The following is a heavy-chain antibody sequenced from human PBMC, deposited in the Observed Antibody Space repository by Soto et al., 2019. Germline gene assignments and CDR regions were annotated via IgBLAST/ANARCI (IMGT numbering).Heavy chain of an antibody. J-gene: IGHJ6*02. D-gene: IGHD3-3*01. CDR3: ARDNDFWSGYPYYYYGMDV. Sequence: SETLSLTCTVSGGSISSYYWSWIRQPPGKGLEWIGYIYYSGSTNYNPSLKSRVTISVDTSKNQFSLKLSSVTAADTAVYYCARDNDFWSGYPYYYYGMDVWGQGTTVTVSS. CDR2: IYYSGST. V-gene: IGHV4-59*01. CDR1: GGSISSYY.